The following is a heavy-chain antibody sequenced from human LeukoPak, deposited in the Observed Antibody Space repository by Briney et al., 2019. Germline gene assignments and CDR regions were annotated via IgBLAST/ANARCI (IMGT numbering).Heavy chain of an antibody. CDR2: IYYSGST. Sequence: SETLSLTCTVSGGSISSYYWSWIRQPPGKGLEWIGYIYYSGSTNYNPSLKSRVTISVDTSKNQFSLKLSSVTAADTAVYYCARDALYSGYDPYYYYGMDVWGQGTTVTVSS. J-gene: IGHJ6*02. V-gene: IGHV4-59*01. D-gene: IGHD5-12*01. CDR1: GGSISSYY. CDR3: ARDALYSGYDPYYYYGMDV.